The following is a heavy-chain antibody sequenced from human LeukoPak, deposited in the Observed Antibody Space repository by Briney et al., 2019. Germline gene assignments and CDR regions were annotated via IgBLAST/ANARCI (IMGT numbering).Heavy chain of an antibody. Sequence: GGSLRLSCAASGFTFSSYCMHWVRQAPGKGLEWVSRINSDGSSTCYADSVKGRFTISRDNSKNTLYLQMNSLRAEDTAVYYCAKEMYDYYYGMDVWGQGTTVTVSS. CDR3: AKEMYDYYYGMDV. CDR1: GFTFSSYC. V-gene: IGHV3-74*01. J-gene: IGHJ6*02. CDR2: INSDGSST.